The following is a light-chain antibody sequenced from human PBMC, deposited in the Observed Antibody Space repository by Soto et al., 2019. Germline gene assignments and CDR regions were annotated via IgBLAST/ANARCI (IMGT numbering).Light chain of an antibody. J-gene: IGLJ1*01. CDR1: NIGITR. V-gene: IGLV3-21*02. Sequence: SYELTQPPSVSVAPGQTAKITCGGDNIGITRVHWYQQRPGQAPLLVVYDDTDRPSGIPERFSGSNSENTATLTISRVEAGDEGDYYCQVWDSNSDHYVFGTGTKVTVL. CDR2: DDT. CDR3: QVWDSNSDHYV.